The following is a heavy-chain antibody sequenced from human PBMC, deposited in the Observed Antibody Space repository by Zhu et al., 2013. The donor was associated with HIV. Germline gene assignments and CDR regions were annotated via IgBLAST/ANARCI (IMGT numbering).Heavy chain of an antibody. CDR3: ARGTLRGSGSPLLDY. CDR1: GYTFTSYY. J-gene: IGHJ4*02. D-gene: IGHD3-10*01. CDR2: INPSGGST. Sequence: QVQLVQSGAEVKKPGASVKVSCKASGYTFTSYYMHWVRQAPGQGLEWMGIINPSGGSTSYAQKFQGRVTMTRDTSTSTVYMELSSLRSEDTAVYYCARGTLRGSGSPLLDYWGQGTPGHRLL. V-gene: IGHV1-46*01.